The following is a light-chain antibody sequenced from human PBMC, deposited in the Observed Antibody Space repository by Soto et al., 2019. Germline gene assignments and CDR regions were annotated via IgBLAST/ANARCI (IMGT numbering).Light chain of an antibody. CDR3: CSYASISTLFV. CDR2: QGS. Sequence: QSALTQPASVSGSPGQSITISCTGTSSDVGYYNLVSWYQHHPGKAPKLIIFQGSKRPSGVSTRFSGSKSGNTASLTISGLQAEDEAEYYCCSYASISTLFVFGTGTKLTVL. J-gene: IGLJ1*01. CDR1: SSDVGYYNL. V-gene: IGLV2-23*03.